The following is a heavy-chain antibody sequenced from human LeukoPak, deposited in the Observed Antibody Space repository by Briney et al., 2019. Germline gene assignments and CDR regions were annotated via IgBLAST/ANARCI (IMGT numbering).Heavy chain of an antibody. CDR2: IYYSGST. Sequence: SETLSLTCTVSGGSISSSSYYWGWIRQPPGKGLEWIGSIYYSGSTYYNPSLKSRVTISVDTSKNQFSLKLNSVTAADTAVYYCARSGIAEAAPDYWGQGTLVTVSS. D-gene: IGHD6-13*01. J-gene: IGHJ4*02. CDR3: ARSGIAEAAPDY. CDR1: GGSISSSSYY. V-gene: IGHV4-39*07.